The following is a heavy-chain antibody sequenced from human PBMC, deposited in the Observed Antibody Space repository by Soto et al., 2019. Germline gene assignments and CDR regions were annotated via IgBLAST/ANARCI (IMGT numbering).Heavy chain of an antibody. D-gene: IGHD3-3*01. CDR3: ARNNDFWSGYYPEPIDY. CDR2: ISGSGGST. J-gene: IGHJ4*02. V-gene: IGHV3-23*01. CDR1: GFTFSSYA. Sequence: GGSLRLSCAASGFTFSSYAMSWVRQAPGKGLEWVSAISGSGGSTYYADSVKGRFTISRDNSKNTLYLQMNSLRAEDTAVYYCARNNDFWSGYYPEPIDYWGQGTLVTVSS.